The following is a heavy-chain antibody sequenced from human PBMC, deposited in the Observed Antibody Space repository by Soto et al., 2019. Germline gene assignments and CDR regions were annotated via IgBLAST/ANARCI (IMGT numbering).Heavy chain of an antibody. J-gene: IGHJ4*01. CDR1: GFTFSGYW. D-gene: IGHD3-10*01. V-gene: IGHV3-7*01. CDR2: MKQDGSEK. Sequence: PGGSLRLSCEASGFTFSGYWMSWVRQAPGKGLEWVANMKQDGSEKYYVDSVKGRFTLSRDNAQNSLQLQMNSLRAEDTAIYFCARVAYGNGWIFDHWGQGTLVTVSS. CDR3: ARVAYGNGWIFDH.